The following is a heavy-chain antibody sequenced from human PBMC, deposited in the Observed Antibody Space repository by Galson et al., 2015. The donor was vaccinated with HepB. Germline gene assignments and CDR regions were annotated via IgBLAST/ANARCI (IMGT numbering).Heavy chain of an antibody. CDR3: ARRSATTGTDIDY. D-gene: IGHD6-13*01. Sequence: QSGAEVKKPGESLKISCKGSGYSFSSYWIGWVRQMPGKGLEWMGIIDPSDSDTGYSPSFQGQVTISADKSINTAYLPWSNLKASDTAMYYCARRSATTGTDIDYWGQGTLVTVSA. CDR1: GYSFSSYW. V-gene: IGHV5-51*03. CDR2: IDPSDSDT. J-gene: IGHJ4*02.